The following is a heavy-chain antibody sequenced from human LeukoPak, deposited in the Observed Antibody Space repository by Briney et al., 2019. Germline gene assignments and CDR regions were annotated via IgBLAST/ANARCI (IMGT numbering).Heavy chain of an antibody. CDR1: GFTFDDYG. J-gene: IGHJ6*03. Sequence: GGSLRLSCAASGFTFDDYGMSWVRQAPGKGLEWVSGINWNGGSTGYADSVKGRFTISRDNAKNSLYLQMNSLRAEDTALYYCARDPGSSSDYYYYMGVWGKGTTVTVSS. CDR3: ARDPGSSSDYYYYMGV. V-gene: IGHV3-20*04. D-gene: IGHD6-6*01. CDR2: INWNGGST.